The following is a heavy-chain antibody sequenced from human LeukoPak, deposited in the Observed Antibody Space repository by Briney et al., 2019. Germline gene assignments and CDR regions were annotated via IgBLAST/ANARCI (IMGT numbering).Heavy chain of an antibody. CDR1: GFTFSSYA. D-gene: IGHD6-13*01. CDR3: AKGVKTAGQQLVDL. CDR2: ISGSGVYA. J-gene: IGHJ4*02. Sequence: GGSLRLSCAASGFTFSSYAMTWVRQAPGKGLEWVSAISGSGVYAYYADSVKGRFSISRDNSKNTLYLQMNSLRAEDTALYYCAKGVKTAGQQLVDLWGQGTLVTVSS. V-gene: IGHV3-23*01.